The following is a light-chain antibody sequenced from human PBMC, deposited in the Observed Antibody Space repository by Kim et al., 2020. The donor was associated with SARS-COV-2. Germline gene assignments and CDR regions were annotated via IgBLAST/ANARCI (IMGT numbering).Light chain of an antibody. V-gene: IGKV3-11*01. CDR1: QSVGSA. Sequence: LSPGERDTLSCRASQSVGSALAWYQQKAVQAPRLLMYDASNRATGIPVRFSGSGSGTDFTLTISSLEPEDLAVYFCQQRYSWPLTFGGGTKVDIK. J-gene: IGKJ4*01. CDR2: DAS. CDR3: QQRYSWPLT.